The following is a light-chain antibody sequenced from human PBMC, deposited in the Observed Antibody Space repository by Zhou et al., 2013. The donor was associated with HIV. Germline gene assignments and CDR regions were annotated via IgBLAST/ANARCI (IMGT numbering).Light chain of an antibody. Sequence: VMTQSPATLSISPGDRATLSCRASHNISTNLAWYQQKPGQTPRLLIYGTSTRATGIPDKFSGSGSGTDFTLTISSLEPEDFAVYYCQQYNNWPPTFGQGTKVEIK. CDR2: GTS. CDR3: QQYNNWPPT. CDR1: HNISTN. V-gene: IGKV3D-15*01. J-gene: IGKJ1*01.